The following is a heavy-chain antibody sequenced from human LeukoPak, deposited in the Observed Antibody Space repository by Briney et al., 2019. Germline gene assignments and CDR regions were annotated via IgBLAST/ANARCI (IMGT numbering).Heavy chain of an antibody. J-gene: IGHJ4*02. CDR3: AKDQGYSYGYSSVNLFDY. Sequence: GSLRLSCAASGFTFSSYEMNWVRQAPGKGLEWVSYISSSGSTIYYADSVKGRFTISRDNAKNSLYLQMNSLRAEDTAVYYCAKDQGYSYGYSSVNLFDYWGQGTLVTVAS. V-gene: IGHV3-48*03. CDR1: GFTFSSYE. CDR2: ISSSGSTI. D-gene: IGHD5-18*01.